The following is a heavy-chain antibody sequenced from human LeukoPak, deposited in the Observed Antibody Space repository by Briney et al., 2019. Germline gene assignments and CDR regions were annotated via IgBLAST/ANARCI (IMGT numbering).Heavy chain of an antibody. D-gene: IGHD4-17*01. V-gene: IGHV4-59*02. Sequence: SETLSLTCSVSGGSVYRYYWTWIRQSPGKGLEWIGYISYSGNVYYTPSLKSRVTITLDTSKKQVSLRLSSVTAADTAVYFCARDFARNSGDYGNDGFDIWGQGTMVTVS. CDR3: ARDFARNSGDYGNDGFDI. CDR1: GGSVYRYY. J-gene: IGHJ3*02. CDR2: ISYSGNV.